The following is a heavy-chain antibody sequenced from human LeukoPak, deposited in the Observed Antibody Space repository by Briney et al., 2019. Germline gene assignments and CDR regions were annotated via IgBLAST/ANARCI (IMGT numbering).Heavy chain of an antibody. D-gene: IGHD2-2*01. CDR3: ARRPLGYCSSTSCYWKIYYYGMDV. CDR1: GGSFSGYY. V-gene: IGHV4-34*01. CDR2: INHSGST. J-gene: IGHJ6*04. Sequence: PSETLSLTCAVYGGSFSGYYWSWIRQPPGKGLEWIGEINHSGSTNYNPSLKSRVTISVDTSMNQFSLKLSSVTAADTAVYYCARRPLGYCSSTSCYWKIYYYGMDVWGKGATVTVSS.